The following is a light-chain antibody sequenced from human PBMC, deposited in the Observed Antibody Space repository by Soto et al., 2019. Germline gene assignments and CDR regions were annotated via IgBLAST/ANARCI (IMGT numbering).Light chain of an antibody. Sequence: QSALTQPPSASGSPGRSVTISCTGTSSDVGGYNFVSWYQHHPGKAPKLIIYEVTKRPSGVPDRFSGSKSGNTASLTVSGLQAEDEADYYCSSYAGSNNYVFGTGTKLTVL. J-gene: IGLJ1*01. CDR3: SSYAGSNNYV. CDR1: SSDVGGYNF. CDR2: EVT. V-gene: IGLV2-8*01.